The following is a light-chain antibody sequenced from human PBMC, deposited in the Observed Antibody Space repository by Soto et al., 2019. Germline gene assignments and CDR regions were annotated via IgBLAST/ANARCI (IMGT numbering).Light chain of an antibody. CDR1: QSVLYSSNNKNY. J-gene: IGKJ2*01. CDR2: WAS. Sequence: DIVMTQSPDSLAVSLGERATINCKSSQSVLYSSNNKNYLAWYQQKPGLPPKLLIYWASTRESGVPDRFSGSGSGTDFTLTISSLQAEDVAVYYCQQYYNTPSHTFGQGTKLEIK. CDR3: QQYYNTPSHT. V-gene: IGKV4-1*01.